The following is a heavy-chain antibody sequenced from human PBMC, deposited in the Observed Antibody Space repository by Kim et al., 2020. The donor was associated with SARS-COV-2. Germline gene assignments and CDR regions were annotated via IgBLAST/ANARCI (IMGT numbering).Heavy chain of an antibody. CDR1: GYTLTELS. D-gene: IGHD1-26*01. Sequence: ASVKVSCKVSGYTLTELSMHWVRQAPGKGLEWMGGFDPEDGETIYAQKFQGRVTMTEDTSTDTAYMELSSLRSEDTAVYYCATATGSGSYPALRYWGQGTLVTVSS. J-gene: IGHJ4*02. CDR2: FDPEDGET. V-gene: IGHV1-24*01. CDR3: ATATGSGSYPALRY.